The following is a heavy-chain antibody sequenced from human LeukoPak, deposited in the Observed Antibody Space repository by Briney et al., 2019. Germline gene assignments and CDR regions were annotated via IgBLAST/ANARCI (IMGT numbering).Heavy chain of an antibody. CDR3: AKSPGMATIPFDY. CDR2: ISGSGGST. Sequence: GGSLRLSCAASGFTFSSYAVSWVRQAPGRGLEWVSAISGSGGSTYYADSVKGRFTISRDNSKHTLYLQMNSLRAEDTAVYYCAKSPGMATIPFDYWGQGTLVTVSS. CDR1: GFTFSSYA. J-gene: IGHJ4*02. D-gene: IGHD5-24*01. V-gene: IGHV3-23*01.